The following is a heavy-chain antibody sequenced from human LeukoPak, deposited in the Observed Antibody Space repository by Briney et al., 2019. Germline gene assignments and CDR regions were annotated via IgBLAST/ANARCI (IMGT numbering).Heavy chain of an antibody. V-gene: IGHV1-69*13. J-gene: IGHJ4*02. D-gene: IGHD2-2*02. CDR3: ARSRDSNTQSDY. Sequence: GASVKVSCKASGYTFTSYGISWVRQAPGQGLEWMGGIIPIFGTANYAQKFQGRVTITADESTSTAYMELSSLRSEDTAVYYCARSRDSNTQSDYWGQGTLVTVSS. CDR2: IIPIFGTA. CDR1: GYTFTSYG.